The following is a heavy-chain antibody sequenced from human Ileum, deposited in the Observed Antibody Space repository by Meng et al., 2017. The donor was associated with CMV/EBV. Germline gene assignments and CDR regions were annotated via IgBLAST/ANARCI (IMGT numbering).Heavy chain of an antibody. D-gene: IGHD4-17*01. CDR1: GGSISSSNYY. CDR2: IYYSGST. V-gene: IGHV4-39*01. Sequence: GSLRLSCIVSGGSISSSNYYWGWIRQPPGKGLEWIGSIYYSGSTYYNPSLKSRVTLSVDTSKNQFSLKLSSVTAADTALYYCARLRYYYGMDVWGQGTTVTVSS. J-gene: IGHJ6*02. CDR3: ARLRYYYGMDV.